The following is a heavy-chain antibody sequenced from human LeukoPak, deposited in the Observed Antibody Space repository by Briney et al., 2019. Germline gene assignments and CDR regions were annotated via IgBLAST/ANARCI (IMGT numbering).Heavy chain of an antibody. CDR2: ISSSSGYT. D-gene: IGHD6-19*01. Sequence: GGSLRLSCAASGFTFSDYYMNWIRQAPGKGLEWVSYISSSSGYTNYADSVKGRFTISRDNAKNSLYLQMNSLRAEDTAVYYCASSSGWSRELDYWGQGTLVTVSS. CDR3: ASSSGWSRELDY. J-gene: IGHJ4*02. V-gene: IGHV3-11*06. CDR1: GFTFSDYY.